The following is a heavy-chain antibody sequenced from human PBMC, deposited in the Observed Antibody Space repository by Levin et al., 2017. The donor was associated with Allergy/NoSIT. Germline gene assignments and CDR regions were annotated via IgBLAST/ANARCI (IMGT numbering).Heavy chain of an antibody. Sequence: GESLKISCAASGLTVSSNYMTWVRQAPGRGLELVSAIYSGGNTFNADSVNDRFTISRDNSKNTLYLQMNSLRVEDTAVYYCASRPGAAAGPLDYWGQGTLVTVSS. CDR2: IYSGGNT. CDR1: GLTVSSNY. J-gene: IGHJ4*02. V-gene: IGHV3-66*01. CDR3: ASRPGAAAGPLDY. D-gene: IGHD6-13*01.